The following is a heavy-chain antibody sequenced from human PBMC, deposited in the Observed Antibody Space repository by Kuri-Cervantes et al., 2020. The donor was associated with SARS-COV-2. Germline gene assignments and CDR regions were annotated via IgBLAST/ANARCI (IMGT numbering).Heavy chain of an antibody. CDR2: IIPLFGTT. D-gene: IGHD2-2*01. J-gene: IGHJ4*02. V-gene: IGHV1-69*06. CDR1: GCTFSSYA. CDR3: SRPYCTTTTYYDGTFDS. Sequence: SVKVSCKASGCTFSSYAVTWVRQVPGQGFEWMGRIIPLFGTTIYAQKFRDRVTFTADKSTNTAYMELSSLRSEDTAVYYCSRPYCTTTTYYDGTFDSWGQGTLVTVSS.